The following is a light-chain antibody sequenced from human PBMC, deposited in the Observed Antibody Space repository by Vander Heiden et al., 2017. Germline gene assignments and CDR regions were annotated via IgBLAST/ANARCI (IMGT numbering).Light chain of an antibody. CDR2: AVS. CDR1: SSDVGGYKY. Sequence: QSALTQPASVSGPPGPSVTTSCTGTSSDVGGYKYVSWYQQHPGKAPKLMIYAVSNRPSGVSDRFSGSKSGNTASLTISGLQAEDEADYYCSSYSSSSTPVVFGGGTKVTVL. J-gene: IGLJ2*01. CDR3: SSYSSSSTPVV. V-gene: IGLV2-14*03.